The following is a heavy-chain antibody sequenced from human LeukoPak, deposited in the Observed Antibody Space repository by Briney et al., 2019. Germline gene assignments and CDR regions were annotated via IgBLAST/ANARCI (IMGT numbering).Heavy chain of an antibody. Sequence: SETLSLTRTVSGGSISSGGYYWSWIRQPPGKGLEWIGYIYHSGSTYYNPSLKSRVTISVDTSKNQFSLKLSSVTAADTAVYYCARDSSYAATDSGAFDILGQGKMVTVSS. D-gene: IGHD2-15*01. CDR2: IYHSGST. J-gene: IGHJ3*02. CDR1: GGSISSGGYY. V-gene: IGHV4-30-2*05. CDR3: ARDSSYAATDSGAFDI.